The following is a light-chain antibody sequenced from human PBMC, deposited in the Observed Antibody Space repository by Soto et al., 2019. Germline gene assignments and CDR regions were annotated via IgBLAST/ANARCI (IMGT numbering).Light chain of an antibody. Sequence: QSALTQPASVSGSRGQSITISCTGTSSDVGGYNYVSWYQQHPGNAPKLMIYEVSNRPSGVSNRFSGSKSGNTASLTISGLQAEDEADYYCSSYTSSSTLVFGTGTNVTVL. CDR3: SSYTSSSTLV. CDR1: SSDVGGYNY. J-gene: IGLJ1*01. V-gene: IGLV2-14*01. CDR2: EVS.